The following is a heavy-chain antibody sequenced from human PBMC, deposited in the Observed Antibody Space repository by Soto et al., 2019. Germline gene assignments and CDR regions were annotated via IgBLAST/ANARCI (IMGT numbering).Heavy chain of an antibody. CDR2: TVPVFNAP. D-gene: IGHD3-10*01. Sequence: QVQLEQSGAEVKRPGSSVRVSCKASGGTLSDHGVSWLRQAPGQGLEWVGGTVPVFNAPNYAPKFQGRVTIATDKSTNVAYMELTSLRSDDTAFYSCARGVFGSGNYYTGPSAFDFWGQGTMVIVSS. CDR3: ARGVFGSGNYYTGPSAFDF. V-gene: IGHV1-69*06. J-gene: IGHJ3*01. CDR1: GGTLSDHG.